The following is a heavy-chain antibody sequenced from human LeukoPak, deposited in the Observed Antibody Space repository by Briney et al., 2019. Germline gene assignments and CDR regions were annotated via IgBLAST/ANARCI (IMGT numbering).Heavy chain of an antibody. CDR3: ATSSPKYYYYGMDV. V-gene: IGHV1-24*01. Sequence: ASVKVSCKVSGYTLTELSMHWVRQAPGKGLEWMGGFDPEDGETIYAQKFQGRVTMTEDTSTDTAYMELSSLRSEDTAVYYCATSSPKYYYYGMDVWGQGTTVTASS. CDR2: FDPEDGET. CDR1: GYTLTELS. J-gene: IGHJ6*02.